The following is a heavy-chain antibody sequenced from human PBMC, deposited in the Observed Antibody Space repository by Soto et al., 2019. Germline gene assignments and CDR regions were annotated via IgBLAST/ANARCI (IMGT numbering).Heavy chain of an antibody. J-gene: IGHJ3*01. Sequence: VKDACESSGYTFTDNYLHWVRQAPGQGLEWMGWINPKSGGTDFAQKFQGRVTMTRDTAISTAYMELSRLRSDDTAVYYCAMESIGAGHKTASDARGQGTMVT. CDR1: GYTFTDNY. CDR3: AMESIGAGHKTASDA. D-gene: IGHD3-3*01. CDR2: INPKSGGT. V-gene: IGHV1-2*02.